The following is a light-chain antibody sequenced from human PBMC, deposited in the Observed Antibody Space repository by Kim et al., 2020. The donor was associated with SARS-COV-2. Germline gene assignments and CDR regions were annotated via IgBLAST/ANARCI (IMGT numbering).Light chain of an antibody. CDR1: QGISSY. V-gene: IGKV1-8*01. Sequence: ASTGDRVTITCRASQGISSYLDWYQQKPGKAPKLLIYAASTLQSGVPSRFSGSGSGTDFTLTISCLQSEDFATYYCQQYYSYPITFGQGTRLEIK. J-gene: IGKJ5*01. CDR3: QQYYSYPIT. CDR2: AAS.